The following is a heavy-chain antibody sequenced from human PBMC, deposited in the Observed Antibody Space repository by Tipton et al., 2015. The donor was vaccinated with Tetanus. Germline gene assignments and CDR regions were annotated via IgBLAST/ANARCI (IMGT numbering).Heavy chain of an antibody. CDR1: GGSMSGSGHY. V-gene: IGHV4-39*07. D-gene: IGHD4-17*01. CDR3: ARGEAYGDYPAMYFFDN. J-gene: IGHJ4*02. CDR2: VSYSGRT. Sequence: TLSLTCIASGGSMSGSGHYGAWVRQSPGKGLEWIGSVSYSGRTYYNPSLKSRVTISVDTSKNQFSLKLTSVTAADTAVYYCARGEAYGDYPAMYFFDNWGQGTLLTVSS.